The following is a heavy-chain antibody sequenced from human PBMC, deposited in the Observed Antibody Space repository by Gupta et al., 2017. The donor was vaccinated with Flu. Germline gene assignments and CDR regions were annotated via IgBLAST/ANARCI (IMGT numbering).Heavy chain of an antibody. CDR3: ARRAATQWFDP. V-gene: IGHV4-39*01. D-gene: IGHD6-13*01. CDR2: IYHSGST. Sequence: SSRSSTDYWGWIRQPPGKGLEWIGSIYHSGSTLYNSSLESRVTISVDTSKNQFSLEVKSVTAADTAVYYGARRAATQWFDPWGQGTLVTVSS. J-gene: IGHJ5*02. CDR1: SSRSSTDY.